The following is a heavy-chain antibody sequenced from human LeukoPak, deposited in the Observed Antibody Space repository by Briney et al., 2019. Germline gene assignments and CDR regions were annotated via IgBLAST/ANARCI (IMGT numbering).Heavy chain of an antibody. D-gene: IGHD2-2*02. CDR1: GGSFSGYY. Sequence: SETLSLTCAVYGGSFSGYYWSWIRQPPGKGLEWIGEINHSGSTNYNPSLKSRVTISVDTSKNQFSLKLGSVTAADTAVYFCARGSHRGYCTTSNCYTVDYWGQGTLVSVSS. CDR2: INHSGST. V-gene: IGHV4-34*01. CDR3: ARGSHRGYCTTSNCYTVDY. J-gene: IGHJ4*01.